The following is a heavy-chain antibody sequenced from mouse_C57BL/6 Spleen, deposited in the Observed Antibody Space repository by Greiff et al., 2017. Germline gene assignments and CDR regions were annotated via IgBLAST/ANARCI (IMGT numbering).Heavy chain of an antibody. CDR3: ARCWDGNYVLDY. Sequence: QVQLQQSGPELVKPGASVKFSCKASGYAFSSSWMNWVKQRPGQGLEWIGRIYPGDGDTNYNGKFKGKATLTADKSSSTAYMQLSSLTSEDSAVYFCARCWDGNYVLDYWGQGTTLTVSS. D-gene: IGHD2-1*01. V-gene: IGHV1-82*01. J-gene: IGHJ2*01. CDR1: GYAFSSSW. CDR2: IYPGDGDT.